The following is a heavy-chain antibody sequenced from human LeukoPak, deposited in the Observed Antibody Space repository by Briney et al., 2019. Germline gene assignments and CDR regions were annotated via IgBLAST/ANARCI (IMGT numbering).Heavy chain of an antibody. CDR3: AKVQRFLDYFFDY. V-gene: IGHV3-23*01. J-gene: IGHJ4*02. D-gene: IGHD3-3*01. CDR2: ISGSGGST. CDR1: GFTFSSYA. Sequence: GGSLRLSCAASGFTFSSYAMSWVRQAPGQALEWVSAISGSGGSTYYADSVKCRFTISRDNSKNTLYLQMNSLRAEDTAVYYCAKVQRFLDYFFDYWGQGTLVTVSS.